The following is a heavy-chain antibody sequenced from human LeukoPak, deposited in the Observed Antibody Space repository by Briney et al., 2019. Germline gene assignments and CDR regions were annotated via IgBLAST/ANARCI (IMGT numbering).Heavy chain of an antibody. Sequence: GESLKISCKVSADTFINYWSAWVRQMPGKGLEWMGIIYPGDSETIYGPSFQGQVTISADRSLTTAYLQWRSLKASDSAVYYCVRRSGRWSDFDYWGQGTLVTVSS. CDR2: IYPGDSET. CDR1: ADTFINYW. J-gene: IGHJ4*02. V-gene: IGHV5-51*01. CDR3: VRRSGRWSDFDY. D-gene: IGHD3-3*01.